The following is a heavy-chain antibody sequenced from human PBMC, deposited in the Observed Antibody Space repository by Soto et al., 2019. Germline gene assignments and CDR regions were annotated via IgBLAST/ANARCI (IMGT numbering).Heavy chain of an antibody. CDR2: INHSGST. J-gene: IGHJ6*02. CDR1: GGSFSGYY. Sequence: SETLSLTCAVYGGSFSGYYWSWIRLPPGKGLEWIGEINHSGSTNYNPSLKSRVTISVDTSKNQFSLKLSSVTAADTAVYECARGKYYDFWSGYRNDYYGMDVWGQGTTVTVSS. D-gene: IGHD3-3*01. CDR3: ARGKYYDFWSGYRNDYYGMDV. V-gene: IGHV4-34*01.